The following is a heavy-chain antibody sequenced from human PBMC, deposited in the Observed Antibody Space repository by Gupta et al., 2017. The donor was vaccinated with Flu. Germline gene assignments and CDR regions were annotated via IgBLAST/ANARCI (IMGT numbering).Heavy chain of an antibody. Sequence: EVQLVESGGGLVKPGGSLRFSCAASGFTFSGYPMNRVRQAPGKGLEWVASITASSTNINYAASVRGRFTIFRDNAANSLFLEMNSLRAEDTAVYFCAREDRVVVVPTGLDSWGQGTLVTVSS. CDR2: ITASSTNI. V-gene: IGHV3-21*02. D-gene: IGHD2-21*01. J-gene: IGHJ4*02. CDR3: AREDRVVVVPTGLDS. CDR1: GFTFSGYP.